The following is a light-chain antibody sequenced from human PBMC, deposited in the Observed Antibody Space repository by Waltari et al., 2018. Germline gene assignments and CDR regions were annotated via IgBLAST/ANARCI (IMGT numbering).Light chain of an antibody. V-gene: IGLV2-11*01. CDR2: DVS. Sequence: QSALTQPRPVSGSPGQSVTIPCTGTSSDIGGSTYVSWYQQHPGKAPKLIIYDVSKRPSGVPDRFSGSKSGNTASLTISGLQAEHEADYYCCSYAGNYIWVFGGGTKLAVL. CDR3: CSYAGNYIWV. CDR1: SSDIGGSTY. J-gene: IGLJ3*02.